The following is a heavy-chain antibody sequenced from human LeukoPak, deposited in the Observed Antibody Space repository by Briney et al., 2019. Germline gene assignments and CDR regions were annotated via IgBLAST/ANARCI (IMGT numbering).Heavy chain of an antibody. CDR1: GFTFSSYG. CDR3: ATAVLRFLEWLEKNDY. CDR2: IWYDGSNK. D-gene: IGHD3-3*01. J-gene: IGHJ4*02. V-gene: IGHV3-30*02. Sequence: PGGSLRLSCAASGFTFSSYGMHWVRQAPGKGLEWVAVIWYDGSNKYYADSVKGRFTISRDNSKNTLYLQMNSLRAEDTAVYYCATAVLRFLEWLEKNDYWGQGTLVTVSS.